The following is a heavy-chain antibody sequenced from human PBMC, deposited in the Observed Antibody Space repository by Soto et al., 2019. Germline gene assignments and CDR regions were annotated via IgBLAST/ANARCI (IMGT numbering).Heavy chain of an antibody. CDR2: ISAYNGNT. V-gene: IGHV1-18*01. D-gene: IGHD3-10*01. J-gene: IGHJ5*02. CDR3: ARGVGSGSYYNQYNWFDP. CDR1: GYTFTNYG. Sequence: ASVKVSCKASGYTFTNYGISWVRQAPGQGLEWMGWISAYNGNTKYAQKVQGRVTMTTDTSTSTAYMELRSLRSDDTAVYYCARGVGSGSYYNQYNWFDPWGQGTLVTVSS.